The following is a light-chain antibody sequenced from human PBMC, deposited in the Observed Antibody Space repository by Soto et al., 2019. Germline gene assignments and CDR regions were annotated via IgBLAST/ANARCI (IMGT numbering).Light chain of an antibody. Sequence: QSVLTQPPSASGSPGQSVTISCSGTTSDIGGYNYVSWYQHHPGKVPKLLIYGVNKRPSGVPDRFSGSKSGNTASLTVSGLQAEDEADYYCSSYAGINTYVIFGGGTKLTVL. J-gene: IGLJ2*01. CDR1: TSDIGGYNY. CDR3: SSYAGINTYVI. CDR2: GVN. V-gene: IGLV2-8*01.